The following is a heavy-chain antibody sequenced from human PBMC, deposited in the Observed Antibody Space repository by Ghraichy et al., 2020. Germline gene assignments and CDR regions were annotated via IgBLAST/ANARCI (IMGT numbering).Heavy chain of an antibody. CDR1: GFTFSGYS. V-gene: IGHV3-48*02. Sequence: LSLTCVGSGFTFSGYSINWVRQSPGKGLEWVSYITSSGRNIFYADSVKGRFTISRDNAQNSLYLQMNSLRDEDTAVYYCARGSRVVRFYYYDGMDVWGQGTTVTVSS. D-gene: IGHD4-23*01. CDR2: ITSSGRNI. J-gene: IGHJ6*02. CDR3: ARGSRVVRFYYYDGMDV.